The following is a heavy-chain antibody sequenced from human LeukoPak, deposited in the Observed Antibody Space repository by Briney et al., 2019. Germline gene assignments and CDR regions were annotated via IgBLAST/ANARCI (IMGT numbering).Heavy chain of an antibody. CDR3: AITAQYCSSTSCSDY. Sequence: PSGTLSLTCAVSGGSISSSNWWSWVRQPPGKGLEWIGEIYHSGNTNYNPSLKSRVTISVDKSKNQFSLKLSSVTAADTAVYYCAITAQYCSSTSCSDYWGQGTLVTVSS. D-gene: IGHD2-2*01. CDR1: GGSISSSNW. J-gene: IGHJ4*02. CDR2: IYHSGNT. V-gene: IGHV4-4*02.